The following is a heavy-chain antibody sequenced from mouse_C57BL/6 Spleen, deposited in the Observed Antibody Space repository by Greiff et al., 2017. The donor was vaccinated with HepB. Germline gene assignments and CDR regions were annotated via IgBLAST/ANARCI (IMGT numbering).Heavy chain of an antibody. CDR2: LWSGGST. CDR1: GFSLTSYG. D-gene: IGHD2-4*01. Sequence: QVQLQQSGPGLVQPSQSLSITCTVSGFSLTSYGVHWVRQSPGKGLEWLGVLWSGGSTDYNAAFISRLSISKDNSKSQVFFKMNSLQADDTAIYYCARGDYDVREAWFAYWGQGTLVTVSA. J-gene: IGHJ3*01. V-gene: IGHV2-2*01. CDR3: ARGDYDVREAWFAY.